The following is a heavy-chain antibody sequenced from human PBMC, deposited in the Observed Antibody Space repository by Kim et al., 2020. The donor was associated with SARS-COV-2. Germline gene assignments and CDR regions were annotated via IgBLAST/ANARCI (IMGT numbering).Heavy chain of an antibody. V-gene: IGHV4-4*02. Sequence: SETLSLTCAVSGGSISSSNWWSWVRQPPGKGLEWIGEIYHSGSTNYNPSLKSRVTISVDKSKNQFSLKLSSLTAADTAVYYCARGTYYYDSSGYSPHDAFDIWGQGTMVTVSS. CDR3: ARGTYYYDSSGYSPHDAFDI. CDR1: GGSISSSNW. J-gene: IGHJ3*02. D-gene: IGHD3-22*01. CDR2: IYHSGST.